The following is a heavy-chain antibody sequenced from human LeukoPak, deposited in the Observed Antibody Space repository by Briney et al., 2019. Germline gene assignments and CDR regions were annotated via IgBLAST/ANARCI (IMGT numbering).Heavy chain of an antibody. CDR3: ARLLGRFLEWLRFDP. CDR2: IIPIFGTA. CDR1: GGTFSSYA. Sequence: SVKVSCKASGGTFSSYAISWVRQAPGQGLEWMGGIIPIFGTANYAQKFQGRVTITTDESTRPAYMELRSLRSEDTAVYYCARLLGRFLEWLRFDPWGQGTLVTVSS. J-gene: IGHJ5*02. V-gene: IGHV1-69*05. D-gene: IGHD3-3*01.